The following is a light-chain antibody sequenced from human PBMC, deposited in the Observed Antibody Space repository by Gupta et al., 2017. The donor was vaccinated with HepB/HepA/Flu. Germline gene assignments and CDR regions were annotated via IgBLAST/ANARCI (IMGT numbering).Light chain of an antibody. CDR3: QQDNNWPRT. V-gene: IGKV3-15*01. J-gene: IGKJ1*01. Sequence: ERVMTQSPATLSVSPGERATLSCRASQSVFSNLAWYQQKPGQAPRLLIYGASTRATGIPARFSGSGSGTEFTLTISSLQSEDFAVYYCQQDNNWPRTFGQGTKVEIK. CDR2: GAS. CDR1: QSVFSN.